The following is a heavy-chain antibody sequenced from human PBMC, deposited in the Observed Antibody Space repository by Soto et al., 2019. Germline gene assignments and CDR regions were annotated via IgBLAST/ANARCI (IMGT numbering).Heavy chain of an antibody. CDR3: AKGVIAAAGTCNDY. CDR1: GFTFSSYA. J-gene: IGHJ4*02. V-gene: IGHV3-23*01. D-gene: IGHD6-13*01. CDR2: ISGSGGST. Sequence: GGSLRLSCAASGFTFSSYAMSWVRQAPGKGLEWVSAISGSGGSTNYADSVKGRFTISRDNSKNTLYLQMNSLRAEDTAVYYCAKGVIAAAGTCNDYWGQGTLVTVSS.